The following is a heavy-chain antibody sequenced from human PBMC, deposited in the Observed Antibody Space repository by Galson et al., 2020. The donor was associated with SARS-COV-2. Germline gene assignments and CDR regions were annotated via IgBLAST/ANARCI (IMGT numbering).Heavy chain of an antibody. D-gene: IGHD6-19*01. J-gene: IGHJ4*02. Sequence: ESLKISCKTSGYSFKDYWIGRVRQMPGKGLQWMGVMYPDDSYTKYNPSFQGQVTVSADKSTSTAYLQWNSLKASDTAMYYCARHGASSGWYEGIDFWGQGTLVTVSS. CDR2: MYPDDSYT. CDR3: ARHGASSGWYEGIDF. V-gene: IGHV5-51*01. CDR1: GYSFKDYW.